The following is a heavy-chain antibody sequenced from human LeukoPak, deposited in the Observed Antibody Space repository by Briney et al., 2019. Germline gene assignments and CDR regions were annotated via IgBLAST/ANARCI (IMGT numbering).Heavy chain of an antibody. CDR1: GLTGSHNY. V-gene: IGHV3-53*01. Sequence: GGSLRLSCAASGLTGSHNYVSWVRQAPGKGLEWVSAIHTSGDTCYADSVKGRFTISRDNARNSLYLQMNNLRGEDTAIYYCARDAGNSGYGCDLWGQGTLVTVSS. D-gene: IGHD5-12*01. J-gene: IGHJ5*02. CDR3: ARDAGNSGYGCDL. CDR2: IHTSGDT.